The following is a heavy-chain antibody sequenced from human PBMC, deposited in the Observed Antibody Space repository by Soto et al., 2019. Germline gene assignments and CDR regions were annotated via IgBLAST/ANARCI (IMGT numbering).Heavy chain of an antibody. D-gene: IGHD2-2*01. CDR2: IYYSGST. CDR3: AIDSMPKTRYGMDV. CDR1: GGSISSYY. V-gene: IGHV4-59*12. Sequence: QVQLQESGPGLVKPSETLSLTCTVSGGSISSYYWSWIRQPPGKGLEWIGYIYYSGSTNYNPSLKSRVTISVDTSKNQFSLKLSSVTAADTAVYYCAIDSMPKTRYGMDVWGQGTTVTVSS. J-gene: IGHJ6*02.